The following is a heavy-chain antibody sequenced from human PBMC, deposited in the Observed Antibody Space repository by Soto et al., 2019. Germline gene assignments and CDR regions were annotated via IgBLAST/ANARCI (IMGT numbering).Heavy chain of an antibody. D-gene: IGHD6-25*01. V-gene: IGHV1-69*12. Sequence: QVQLVQSGAEVKKPGSSVKVSCKASGGTFSSYTITWVRQAPGQGLEWMGGIIPIFGRANYAQKFQGRVTITADEPTSTAYMELSSLRFEDTAVYYCARVQRLADFDCWGQGTLVTVSS. CDR3: ARVQRLADFDC. J-gene: IGHJ4*02. CDR2: IIPIFGRA. CDR1: GGTFSSYT.